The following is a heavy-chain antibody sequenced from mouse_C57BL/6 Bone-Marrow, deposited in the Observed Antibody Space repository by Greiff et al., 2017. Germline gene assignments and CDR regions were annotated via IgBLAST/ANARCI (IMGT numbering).Heavy chain of an antibody. CDR3: ARDWFYYDSSYDWYFDV. CDR2: IRSGSSTI. D-gene: IGHD1-1*01. V-gene: IGHV5-17*01. Sequence: EVMLVESGGGLVKPGGSLKLSCAASGFTFSDYGMHWVRQAPEKGLEWVAYIRSGSSTIYYADTVKGRFTISRDNAKNTLFLQMTSLRSEDTAMYYCARDWFYYDSSYDWYFDVWGTGTTVTVSS. J-gene: IGHJ1*03. CDR1: GFTFSDYG.